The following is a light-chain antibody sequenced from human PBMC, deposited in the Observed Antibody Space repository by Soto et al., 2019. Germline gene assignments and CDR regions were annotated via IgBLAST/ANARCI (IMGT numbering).Light chain of an antibody. V-gene: IGKV1-9*01. J-gene: IGKJ2*01. CDR1: QGISSF. CDR2: APS. CDR3: QQLNSHPPT. Sequence: DIQLTQSPSFLSASIGDRVTITCRDSQGISSFLAWYRQKPGEAPKLLISAPSTLQSGVPSRVSGSGSGTEFTLTISSLEPEDFATYFCQQLNSHPPTFGQGTKLEIK.